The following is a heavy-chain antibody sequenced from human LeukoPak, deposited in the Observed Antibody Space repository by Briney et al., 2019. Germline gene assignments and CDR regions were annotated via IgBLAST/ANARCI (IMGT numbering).Heavy chain of an antibody. V-gene: IGHV4-61*02. CDR2: ISTSGST. CDR1: RGSISSGNYY. CDR3: ARQVDS. J-gene: IGHJ5*01. Sequence: SETLSLTCTVSRGSISSGNYYWSWVRLPAGKGLEWIGRISTSGSTDYNPSLKSRVTISVGTSKNQFSLKLSSVTAAGTAVYYCARQVDSWGQGTLVTVSS.